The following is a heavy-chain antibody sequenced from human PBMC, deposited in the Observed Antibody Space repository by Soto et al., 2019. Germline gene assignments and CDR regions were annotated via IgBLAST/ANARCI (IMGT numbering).Heavy chain of an antibody. CDR2: IYYSGSA. D-gene: IGHD2-21*01. CDR1: GGSISNGNYY. V-gene: IGHV4-31*03. Sequence: SETLSLTCTVSGGSISNGNYYWSWIRKHPGKGLEWIGYIYYSGSAYYNPSLKSRVTISVDTSKNQFSLKLSSVTAADTAVYFCAASCVGCGGFNYYGMDVWGQGTTVTVSS. CDR3: AASCVGCGGFNYYGMDV. J-gene: IGHJ6*02.